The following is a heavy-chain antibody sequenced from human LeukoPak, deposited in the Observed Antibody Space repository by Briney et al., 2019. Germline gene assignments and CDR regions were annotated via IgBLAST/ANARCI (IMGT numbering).Heavy chain of an antibody. CDR3: TLPWGSGSYYDY. D-gene: IGHD3-10*01. CDR2: IKRKTDGGTT. CDR1: GXTFSNAW. Sequence: PGGSLRLSCAASGXTFSNAWLNWVRQAPGKGREWVGHIKRKTDGGTTDYAAPVKGRFTISRDDSKNTLFLQMNSLKTEDTAVYYCTLPWGSGSYYDYWGQGTLVTVSS. V-gene: IGHV3-15*01. J-gene: IGHJ4*02.